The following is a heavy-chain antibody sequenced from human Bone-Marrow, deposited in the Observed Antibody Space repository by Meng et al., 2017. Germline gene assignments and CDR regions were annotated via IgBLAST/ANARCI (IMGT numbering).Heavy chain of an antibody. Sequence: AQLQERGPGLVKPATSLPLTCSVSGGSINSAGYYWSWIRQHPGKGLEWIGYIYYTENTYYNPSLKSPMTISLDKSKNQFSLKLNSVTVADTAVYYCARGRASCSSGGCSLGWFDPWGQGTLVTVSS. CDR3: ARGRASCSSGGCSLGWFDP. D-gene: IGHD2-15*01. V-gene: IGHV4-31*01. J-gene: IGHJ5*02. CDR1: GGSINSAGYY. CDR2: IYYTENT.